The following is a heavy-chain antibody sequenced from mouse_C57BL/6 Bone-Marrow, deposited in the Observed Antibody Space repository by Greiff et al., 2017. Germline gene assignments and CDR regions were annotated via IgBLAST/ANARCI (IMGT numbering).Heavy chain of an antibody. V-gene: IGHV1-72*01. Sequence: QVQLQQPGAELVKPGASVKLSCTASGYTFTSYWMHWVKQRPGRGLEWIGRIDPDGGGTKYTEKFKGKATLTVDKASSTAYMQLSSLTSEDSAVYYCARGNYFYWYFAVWGRGTTVTVSS. CDR3: ARGNYFYWYFAV. CDR2: IDPDGGGT. D-gene: IGHD2-1*01. CDR1: GYTFTSYW. J-gene: IGHJ1*03.